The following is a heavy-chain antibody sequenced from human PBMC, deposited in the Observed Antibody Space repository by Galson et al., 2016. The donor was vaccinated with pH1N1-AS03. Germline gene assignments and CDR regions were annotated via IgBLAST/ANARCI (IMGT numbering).Heavy chain of an antibody. D-gene: IGHD3-22*01. CDR3: TRPILYYDSSVFPENDAFDI. CDR2: IRSKGYGGTT. Sequence: SLRLSCAASGFTFSSYAMSWVRQAPGKGLEWVSFIRSKGYGGTTEYAASVKGRFTISRDDSKSIAYLQMNRLKTKDRAVYYCTRPILYYDSSVFPENDAFDIWGQGTMVTLSS. V-gene: IGHV3-49*04. CDR1: GFTFSSYA. J-gene: IGHJ3*02.